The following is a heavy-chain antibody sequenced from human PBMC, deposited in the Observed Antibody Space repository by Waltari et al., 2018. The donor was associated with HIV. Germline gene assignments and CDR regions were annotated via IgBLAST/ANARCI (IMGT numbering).Heavy chain of an antibody. CDR3: ARDSRGSTWSLNWFDP. CDR2: ISSSSNFK. Sequence: EVQLVESGGGPVKPGESLRLSCVTSGFIFHSYSMNWVRQAPGKGPELDSSISSSSNFKHYADSVKGRLTISRDNAENSLYLQMNGLRAEDTAIYYCARDSRGSTWSLNWFDPWGQGTLVTVSS. CDR1: GFIFHSYS. D-gene: IGHD6-6*01. J-gene: IGHJ5*02. V-gene: IGHV3-21*02.